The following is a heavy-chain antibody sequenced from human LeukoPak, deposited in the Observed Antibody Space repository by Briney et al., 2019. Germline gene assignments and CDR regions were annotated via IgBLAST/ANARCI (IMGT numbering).Heavy chain of an antibody. V-gene: IGHV1-18*04. J-gene: IGHJ4*02. D-gene: IGHD3-16*01. CDR2: ISGDYGYT. CDR3: ARNKTTGGGGFDY. Sequence: GASVKVSCKASGYTFYSHGISWIRQAPGQGPEWMGWISGDYGYTKYAQKFQGRVTMTTDTSTDTSYMELRSLRSDDTAVYYCARNKTTGGGGFDYWGQGTLITVSS. CDR1: GYTFYSHG.